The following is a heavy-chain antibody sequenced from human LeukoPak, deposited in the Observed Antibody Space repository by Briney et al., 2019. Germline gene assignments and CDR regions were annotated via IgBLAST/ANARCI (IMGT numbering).Heavy chain of an antibody. D-gene: IGHD2-21*02. J-gene: IGHJ3*02. V-gene: IGHV4-59*08. Sequence: SETLSLTCTVSGGSISSYYWSWIRQPPGKGLERIGYIYYSGSTNYNPSLKSRVTISVDTSKNQFSLKLSSVTAADTALYYCARSSAYCGGDCPTGGAFDIWGQGTTVTVSS. CDR3: ARSSAYCGGDCPTGGAFDI. CDR2: IYYSGST. CDR1: GGSISSYY.